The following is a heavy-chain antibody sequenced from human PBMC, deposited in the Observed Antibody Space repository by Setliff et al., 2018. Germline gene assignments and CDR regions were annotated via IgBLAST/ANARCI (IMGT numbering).Heavy chain of an antibody. J-gene: IGHJ4*02. Sequence: SVKVSCKASGGTFSSYAISWVRQAPGQGLEWMGGIIPIFGTANYAQKFQGRVTITTDESTSTAYMELSSLRSEDTAVYYCARGPRNVVVVAATPSYFDYWGQGTLVTAPQ. CDR2: IIPIFGTA. CDR3: ARGPRNVVVVAATPSYFDY. D-gene: IGHD2-15*01. CDR1: GGTFSSYA. V-gene: IGHV1-69*05.